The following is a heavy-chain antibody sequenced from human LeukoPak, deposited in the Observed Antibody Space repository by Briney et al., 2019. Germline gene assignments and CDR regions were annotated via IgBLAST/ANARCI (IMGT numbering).Heavy chain of an antibody. V-gene: IGHV1-18*01. CDR2: ISAYNGNT. CDR3: ARVTYYYDSSGYYFRIIDY. CDR1: GYTFTSYG. Sequence: ASVKVSCKASGYTFTSYGISWVRQAPGQGLEWMVWISAYNGNTNYAQKLQGRVTMTTDTSTSTAYMELRSLRSDDTAVYYCARVTYYYDSSGYYFRIIDYWGQGTLVTVSS. J-gene: IGHJ4*02. D-gene: IGHD3-22*01.